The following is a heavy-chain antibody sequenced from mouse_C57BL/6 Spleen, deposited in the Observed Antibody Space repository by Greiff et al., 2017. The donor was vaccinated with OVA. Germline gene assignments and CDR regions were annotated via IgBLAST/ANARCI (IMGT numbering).Heavy chain of an antibody. Sequence: VQLQQSGPELVKPGASVKLSCKASGYTFTSYDINWVKQRPGQGLEWIGWIYPRDGSTKYNEKFKGKATLTVDTSSSTAYMELHSLTSEDSAVYFCARAVYYYGSSLWYFDYWGQGTTLTVSS. CDR1: GYTFTSYD. CDR3: ARAVYYYGSSLWYFDY. V-gene: IGHV1-85*01. D-gene: IGHD1-1*01. CDR2: IYPRDGST. J-gene: IGHJ2*01.